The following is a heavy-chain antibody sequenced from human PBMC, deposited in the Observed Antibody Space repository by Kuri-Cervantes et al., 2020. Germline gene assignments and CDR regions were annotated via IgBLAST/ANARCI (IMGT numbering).Heavy chain of an antibody. CDR2: INSSGGST. V-gene: IGHV1-46*01. Sequence: ASVKVSCKASGYTFTNYYMHWVRQAPGQGLEWMGMINSSGGSTSHAQKFQGRVTMTRDTSTSTAYMELSRLRSDDTAVYYCASAHLIISLLKNWGQGTLVTVSS. D-gene: IGHD2-15*01. CDR1: GYTFTNYY. CDR3: ASAHLIISLLKN. J-gene: IGHJ4*02.